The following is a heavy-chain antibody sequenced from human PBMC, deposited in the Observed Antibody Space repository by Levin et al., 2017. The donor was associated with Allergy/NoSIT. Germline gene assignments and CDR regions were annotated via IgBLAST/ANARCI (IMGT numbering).Heavy chain of an antibody. CDR1: GFTFSISA. V-gene: IGHV3-30*18. Sequence: SCAASGFTFSISAMHWVRQAPGKGLDWVAFISDDGSRKYYADSVKGRFTISRDNSKNTLHLQMDSLRAEDTALYYCVKDRATSWSFDNWGQGTLVIVSS. J-gene: IGHJ4*02. CDR2: ISDDGSRK. CDR3: VKDRATSWSFDN. D-gene: IGHD2-2*01.